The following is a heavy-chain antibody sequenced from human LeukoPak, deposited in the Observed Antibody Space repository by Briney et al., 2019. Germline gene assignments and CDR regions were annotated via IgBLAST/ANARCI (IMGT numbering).Heavy chain of an antibody. V-gene: IGHV5-51*01. J-gene: IGHJ5*02. CDR1: GSSFTSYW. Sequence: KRGESLKISCTGSGSSFTSYWIGGVRQMPGKGLEWMGIIYPGASDTRYSPSFQGQVTISADKPISTAHLQWTSLKASDTAMYYCARLSPPGRTWFDPWGQGTLVTVSS. CDR2: IYPGASDT. CDR3: ARLSPPGRTWFDP.